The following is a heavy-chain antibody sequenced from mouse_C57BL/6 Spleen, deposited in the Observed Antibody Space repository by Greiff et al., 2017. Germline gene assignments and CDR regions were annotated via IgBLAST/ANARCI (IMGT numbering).Heavy chain of an antibody. J-gene: IGHJ3*01. CDR2: IFPGSGST. CDR3: ARTDGSSYPAWFAY. Sequence: QVQLQQSGPELVKPGASVKISCKASGYTFTDYYINWVKQRPGQGLEWIGWIFPGSGSTYYNEKFKGKATLTVDKSSSTAYMLLSSLTSEDSAVYFCARTDGSSYPAWFAYWGQGTLVTVSA. CDR1: GYTFTDYY. D-gene: IGHD1-1*01. V-gene: IGHV1-75*01.